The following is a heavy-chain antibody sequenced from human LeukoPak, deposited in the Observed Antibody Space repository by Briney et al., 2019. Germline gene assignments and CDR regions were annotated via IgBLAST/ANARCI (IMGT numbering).Heavy chain of an antibody. D-gene: IGHD6-6*01. CDR2: INPNSGGT. J-gene: IGHJ6*03. CDR1: GYTFTCYY. CDR3: ARGSWGIAARGVMDV. V-gene: IGHV1-2*02. Sequence: ASVKVSCKASGYTFTCYYMHWVRQAPGQGLEWMGWINPNSGGTNYAQKFQCRATMARDTSISTAYMELSRLRSDDTAVYYCARGSWGIAARGVMDVWGKGTTVTVSS.